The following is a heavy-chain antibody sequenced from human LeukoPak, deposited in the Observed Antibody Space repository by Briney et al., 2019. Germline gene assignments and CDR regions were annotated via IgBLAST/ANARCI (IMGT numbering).Heavy chain of an antibody. CDR1: GGSISSYY. V-gene: IGHV4-59*01. CDR2: IYYSGST. D-gene: IGHD6-13*01. CDR3: ARSRYPDAFDI. Sequence: SETLSLTCTVSGGSISSYYWSWIRQPPGEGLEWIGYIYYSGSTNYNPSLKSRVTISVDTSKNQFSLKLSSVTAADTAVYYCARSRYPDAFDIWGQGTMVTVSS. J-gene: IGHJ3*02.